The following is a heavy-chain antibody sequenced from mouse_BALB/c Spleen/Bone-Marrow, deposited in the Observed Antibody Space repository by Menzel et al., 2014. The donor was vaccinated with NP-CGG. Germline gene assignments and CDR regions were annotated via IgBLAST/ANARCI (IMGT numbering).Heavy chain of an antibody. Sequence: EVMLLESGGGLVQPGGSLRLSCATSGFTFTDYYMSWVRQPPGKALEWLGFIRNKANGYTTEYSASVKGRFTISRDNSQSILCLQMNTLRAEDSATYYCARDYGNYVRFAYWGQGTLVTVSA. J-gene: IGHJ3*01. D-gene: IGHD2-1*01. CDR3: ARDYGNYVRFAY. CDR2: IRNKANGYTT. V-gene: IGHV7-3*02. CDR1: GFTFTDYY.